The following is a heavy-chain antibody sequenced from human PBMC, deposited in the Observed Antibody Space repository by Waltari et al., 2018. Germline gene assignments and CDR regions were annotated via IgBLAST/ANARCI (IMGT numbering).Heavy chain of an antibody. CDR3: ARAGSDFWSGTTTTDY. Sequence: QVQLQQWGAGLLKPSETLSLTCAVYGGSFSGYYWSWIRQPPGKGLEWIGEINHSGSTNYNPSLKSRVTISVDTSKNQFSLKLSSVTAADTAVYYCARAGSDFWSGTTTTDYWGQGTLVTVSS. D-gene: IGHD3-3*01. CDR1: GGSFSGYY. J-gene: IGHJ4*02. V-gene: IGHV4-34*01. CDR2: INHSGST.